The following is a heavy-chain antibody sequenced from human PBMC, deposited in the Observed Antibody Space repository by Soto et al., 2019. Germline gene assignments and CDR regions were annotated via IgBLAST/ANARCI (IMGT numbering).Heavy chain of an antibody. CDR2: MNPNSGNT. Sequence: QVQLVQSGAEVKKPGASVKVSCKASGYTFTSYDINWVRQATGQGLEWMGWMNPNSGNTGYAQKFQGRVTMTRNTSISPAYMSLGSLRSAVTAVYFCAGETSVAGTGGFDPWGQGTVVTVSS. V-gene: IGHV1-8*01. J-gene: IGHJ5*02. D-gene: IGHD6-13*01. CDR1: GYTFTSYD. CDR3: AGETSVAGTGGFDP.